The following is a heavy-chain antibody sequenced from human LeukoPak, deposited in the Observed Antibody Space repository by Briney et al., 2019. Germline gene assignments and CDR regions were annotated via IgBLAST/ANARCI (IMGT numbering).Heavy chain of an antibody. CDR2: IYTSRST. V-gene: IGHV4-61*02. CDR3: ARVSAINAFDI. J-gene: IGHJ3*02. Sequence: SQTLSLTCTVSGGSISSGSHHWNWIRQPAGKGLEWIGRIYTSRSTNYNPSLKSRVTISLDTSKNQFSLKLSSVTAADTAIYYCARVSAINAFDIWGQGTMVTVFS. CDR1: GGSISSGSHH.